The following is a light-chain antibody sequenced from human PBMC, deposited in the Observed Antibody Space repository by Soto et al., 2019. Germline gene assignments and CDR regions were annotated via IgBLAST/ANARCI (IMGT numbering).Light chain of an antibody. CDR1: QSVGSYY. Sequence: EIVLTQSPGTLSLSPGERATLSCRASQSVGSYYLAWYQQKPGQAPRLLIYAVSNRATGIPDRFSGSGSGTDFTLTISRLEPEDFAVYYWQQYRSSRTFGQGTKVEIK. J-gene: IGKJ1*01. CDR3: QQYRSSRT. CDR2: AVS. V-gene: IGKV3-20*01.